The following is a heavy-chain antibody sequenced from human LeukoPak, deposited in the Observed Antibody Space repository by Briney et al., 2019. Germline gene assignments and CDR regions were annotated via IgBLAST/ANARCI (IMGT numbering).Heavy chain of an antibody. J-gene: IGHJ6*03. D-gene: IGHD4-17*01. CDR2: IRYDGSDK. CDR3: ARGEPTVTVTPYYMDV. CDR1: GFTFNSYG. V-gene: IGHV3-30*02. Sequence: GGSLRLSCAASGFTFNSYGMRWVRQAPGKGLEWVAFIRYDGSDKYYADSVKGRLTISRDNSKNTLYLQMSSLRAEDTAVYYCARGEPTVTVTPYYMDVWGKGTTVTVSS.